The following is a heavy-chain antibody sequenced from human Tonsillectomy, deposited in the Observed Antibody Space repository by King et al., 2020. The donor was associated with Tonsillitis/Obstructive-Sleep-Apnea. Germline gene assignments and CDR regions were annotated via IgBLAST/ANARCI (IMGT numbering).Heavy chain of an antibody. D-gene: IGHD3-10*01. CDR1: GGSFSGYY. J-gene: IGHJ6*03. CDR3: ARALYITQLGHRHSSYMDV. Sequence: VQLPQWGAGLLKPSETLSLTCAVYGGSFSGYYWRWIRQSPGKGLEWIGEINHSASANSNPSLESRVTMSVDTSKNQFSLKLTSVTAADTAVYYCARALYITQLGHRHSSYMDVWGKGTTVTVSS. CDR2: INHSASA. V-gene: IGHV4-34*01.